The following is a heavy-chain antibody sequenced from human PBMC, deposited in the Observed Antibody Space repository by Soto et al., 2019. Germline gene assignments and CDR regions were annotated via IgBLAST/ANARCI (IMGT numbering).Heavy chain of an antibody. V-gene: IGHV4-39*01. J-gene: IGHJ6*02. CDR3: ARSSTAMQYYYYYYGMDV. Sequence: SETLSLTCTVSGGSISSSSYYWGWIRQPPGKGLEWIGSIYYSGSTYYNPSLKSRVTISVDTSKNQFSLKLSSVTAADTAVYYCARSSTAMQYYYYYYGMDVWGQGTTVTVS. CDR2: IYYSGST. D-gene: IGHD5-18*01. CDR1: GGSISSSSYY.